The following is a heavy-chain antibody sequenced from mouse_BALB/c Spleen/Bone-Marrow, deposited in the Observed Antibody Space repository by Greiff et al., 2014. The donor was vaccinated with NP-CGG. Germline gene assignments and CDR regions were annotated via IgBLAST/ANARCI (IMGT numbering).Heavy chain of an antibody. CDR1: GFTFSRYG. CDR2: ISSAGSYS. CDR3: ARDFTTGPYYAMDY. Sequence: DVKLVESGGDLVKPGGSLKLSCAASGFTFSRYGMSWVRQTPDKRLEWVATISSAGSYSNHPDSVKGRFTISRDNAKNTLYLQMSSLKTEDTAMYYCARDFTTGPYYAMDYWGQGTSVTVSS. J-gene: IGHJ4*01. V-gene: IGHV5-6*02.